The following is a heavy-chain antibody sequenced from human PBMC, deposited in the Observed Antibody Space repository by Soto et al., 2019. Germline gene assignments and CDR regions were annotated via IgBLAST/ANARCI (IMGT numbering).Heavy chain of an antibody. V-gene: IGHV3-7*01. J-gene: IGHJ4*02. CDR2: IKQDGSEK. Sequence: GGSLRLSCAASGFTFSSYWMSWVRQAPGKGLEWVANIKQDGSEKYYVDSVKDRFTISRDNAKNSLYLQMNSLRAEDTAVYYCARHAYYDFWSGYYTHFDYWGQGTLVTVSS. D-gene: IGHD3-3*01. CDR3: ARHAYYDFWSGYYTHFDY. CDR1: GFTFSSYW.